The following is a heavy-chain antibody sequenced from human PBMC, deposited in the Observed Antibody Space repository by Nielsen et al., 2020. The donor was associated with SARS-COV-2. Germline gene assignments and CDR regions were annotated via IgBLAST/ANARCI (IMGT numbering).Heavy chain of an antibody. CDR3: AREYSSSYYYYYYMDV. CDR1: GDSVSSNSAA. J-gene: IGHJ6*03. V-gene: IGHV6-1*01. Sequence: SETLSLTCAISGDSVSSNSAAWNWIRQSPSSGLEWLGRTYYRSKWYNDYAVSVKSRITINPDTSKNQFSLQLNSVTPEDTAVYYCAREYSSSYYYYYYMDVWGKGTTVTVSS. CDR2: TYYRSKWYN. D-gene: IGHD6-19*01.